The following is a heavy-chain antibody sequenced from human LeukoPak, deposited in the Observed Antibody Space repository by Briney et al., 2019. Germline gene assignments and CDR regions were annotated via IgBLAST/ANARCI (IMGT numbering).Heavy chain of an antibody. CDR2: ISYDGSNK. V-gene: IGHV3-30-3*01. D-gene: IGHD2-21*01. CDR1: GFTFSSYA. Sequence: GGSLRLSCAASGFTFSSYAMHWVRQAPGKGLEWVAVISYDGSNKYYADSVKGRFTISRDNSKNTLYLQMNSLRAEDTAVYYCARTLWPYDAFDIWGRGTMVTVS. J-gene: IGHJ3*02. CDR3: ARTLWPYDAFDI.